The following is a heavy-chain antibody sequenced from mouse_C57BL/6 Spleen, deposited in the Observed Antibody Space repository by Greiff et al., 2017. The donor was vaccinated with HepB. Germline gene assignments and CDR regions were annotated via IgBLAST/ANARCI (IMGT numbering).Heavy chain of an antibody. J-gene: IGHJ2*01. CDR3: ARQGDYDGTPDY. D-gene: IGHD2-4*01. Sequence: QVQLQQPGAELVKPGASVKMSCKASGYTFTSYWITWVKQRPGQGLEWIGDIYPGSGSTNYNEKFKSKAILTVDTSSSTAYMQLSSLTSEDSAVYYCARQGDYDGTPDYWGQGTTLTVSS. V-gene: IGHV1-55*01. CDR2: IYPGSGST. CDR1: GYTFTSYW.